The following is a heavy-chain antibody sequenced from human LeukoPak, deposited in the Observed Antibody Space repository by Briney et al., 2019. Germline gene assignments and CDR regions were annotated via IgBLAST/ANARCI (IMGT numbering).Heavy chain of an antibody. V-gene: IGHV3-30*18. Sequence: GGSLRLSCAASGFTFSNYGMHWVRQAPGKGLEWVAVISYDGNSKYYVDSVKGRFTITRDNSKNTLYLQMNSLRAEDTAVYYCAKGYCSSTSCYPEAPSDYWGQGTLVTVSS. J-gene: IGHJ4*02. D-gene: IGHD2-2*01. CDR3: AKGYCSSTSCYPEAPSDY. CDR2: ISYDGNSK. CDR1: GFTFSNYG.